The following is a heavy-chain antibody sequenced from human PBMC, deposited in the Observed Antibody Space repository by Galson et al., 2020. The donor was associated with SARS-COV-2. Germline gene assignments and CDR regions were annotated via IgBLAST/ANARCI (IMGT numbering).Heavy chain of an antibody. CDR1: GFIFRTYG. CDR2: FWFEGSNK. Sequence: GGSLRLSCEGSGFIFRTYGMHWVRQAPGKGLEWLAVFWFEGSNKYYAESVKGRFTISRDNSKNTLYLQMNNLGAEDTGRYYCVRITGPTGSFDHWGQGTPVTVSS. J-gene: IGHJ4*02. CDR3: VRITGPTGSFDH. D-gene: IGHD1-20*01. V-gene: IGHV3-33*01.